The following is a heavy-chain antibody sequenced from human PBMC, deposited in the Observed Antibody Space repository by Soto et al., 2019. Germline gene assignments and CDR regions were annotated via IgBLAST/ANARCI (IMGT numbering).Heavy chain of an antibody. CDR3: AVSRWLQFDEPNY. Sequence: ASVKVSCKASGFTFTSSAVQWVRQARGQRLEWIGWIVVGSGNTNYAQKFQERVTITRDMSTSTAYMELSSLRSEDTAVYYCAVSRWLQFDEPNYWGQGTLVTVSS. J-gene: IGHJ4*02. CDR2: IVVGSGNT. CDR1: GFTFTSSA. D-gene: IGHD5-12*01. V-gene: IGHV1-58*01.